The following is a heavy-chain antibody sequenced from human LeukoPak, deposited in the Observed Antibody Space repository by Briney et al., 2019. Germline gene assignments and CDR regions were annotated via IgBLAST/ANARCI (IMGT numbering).Heavy chain of an antibody. J-gene: IGHJ4*02. Sequence: GGSLRLSCAASGFTFSDYYMSWIRQAPGKGLEWVSYISSSGSTIYYADSVKGRFTISRDNAKNSLYLQMNSLRAEDTAVYYCARDLPGYCSSTSCSTLDYWGQGTLVTVSS. D-gene: IGHD2-2*01. CDR2: ISSSGSTI. V-gene: IGHV3-11*01. CDR1: GFTFSDYY. CDR3: ARDLPGYCSSTSCSTLDY.